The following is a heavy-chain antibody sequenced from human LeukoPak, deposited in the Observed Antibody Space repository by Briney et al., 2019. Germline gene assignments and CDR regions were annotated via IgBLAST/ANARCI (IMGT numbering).Heavy chain of an antibody. V-gene: IGHV1-46*03. J-gene: IGHJ5*02. CDR3: GRGGESDYFDP. CDR1: GYTFTSYY. D-gene: IGHD4/OR15-4a*01. CDR2: INPSGGST. Sequence: ASVKVSCKASGYTFTSYYIHWVRQAPGQRLEWMGIINPSGGSTTYAQKFQGRVTMTKDRSTRTVYMELSSLRSEDTAVYYCGRGGESDYFDPWGQGTLVTVSS.